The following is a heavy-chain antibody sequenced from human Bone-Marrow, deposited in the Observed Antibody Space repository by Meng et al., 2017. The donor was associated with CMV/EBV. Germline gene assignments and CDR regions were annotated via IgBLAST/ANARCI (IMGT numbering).Heavy chain of an antibody. CDR1: GGTFSSYA. Sequence: SVKVSCKASGGTFSSYAISWVRQAPGQGLEWMGGIIPIFGTANYAQKFQGRVTITTDESTSTAYMELSSLRSEDTAVYYCARTDLVVTPRGRGSYFDYWGQGTLVTASS. V-gene: IGHV1-69*05. CDR3: ARTDLVVTPRGRGSYFDY. D-gene: IGHD2-15*01. J-gene: IGHJ4*02. CDR2: IIPIFGTA.